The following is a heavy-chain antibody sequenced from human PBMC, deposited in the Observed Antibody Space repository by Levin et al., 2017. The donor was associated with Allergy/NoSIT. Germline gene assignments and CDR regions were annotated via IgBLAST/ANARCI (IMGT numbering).Heavy chain of an antibody. D-gene: IGHD6-19*01. CDR1: GYTFRVYG. J-gene: IGHJ3*02. Sequence: ASVKVSCKASGYTFRVYGIIWVRQAPGEGLEWLGWISPNNGHTKVSHKVQGRVTMTTDASTTTAYLNIRCLTSDETAVYYCARDLGTGWYDNAFEIWGQGTLVSVSS. V-gene: IGHV1-18*01. CDR3: ARDLGTGWYDNAFEI. CDR2: ISPNNGHT.